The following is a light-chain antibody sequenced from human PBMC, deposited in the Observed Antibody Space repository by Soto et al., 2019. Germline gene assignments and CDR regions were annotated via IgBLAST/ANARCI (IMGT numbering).Light chain of an antibody. CDR1: QSISSY. CDR3: QQSYSTPLT. Sequence: DIQMTQSPSSLSASVGDRVTITCRASQSISSYLNWYQQKPGKAPKLLIYAASSLQSGVPSRFSGSGSGTDFPLTIRSLQPEDFAPYYCQQSYSTPLTVGQGTRLGTK. CDR2: AAS. V-gene: IGKV1-39*01. J-gene: IGKJ5*01.